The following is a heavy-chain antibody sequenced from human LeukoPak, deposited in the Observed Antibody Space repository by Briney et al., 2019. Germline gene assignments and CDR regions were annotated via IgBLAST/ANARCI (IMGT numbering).Heavy chain of an antibody. CDR1: GGSISSYY. J-gene: IGHJ6*02. D-gene: IGHD3-16*02. CDR3: ARSVGAPRSYCYYGLDV. Sequence: SETLSLTCTVSGGSISSYYWSWIRQPPGKGLEWIGYVSYSGTTNYNPSLRSRVTMSVDTSKNQFSLKLNSVTAADTAVYYCARSVGAPRSYCYYGLDVWGQGTTVTVSS. V-gene: IGHV4-59*01. CDR2: VSYSGTT.